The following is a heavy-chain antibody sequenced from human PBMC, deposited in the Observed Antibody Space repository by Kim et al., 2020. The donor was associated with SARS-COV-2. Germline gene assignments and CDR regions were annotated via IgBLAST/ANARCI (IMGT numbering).Heavy chain of an antibody. J-gene: IGHJ6*02. D-gene: IGHD3-16*01. CDR3: ARGGGLKSSYYYYYGMDV. CDR2: IKQDGSEK. CDR1: GFTFSSYW. V-gene: IGHV3-7*01. Sequence: GGSLRLSCAASGFTFSSYWMSWVRQAPGKGLEWVANIKQDGSEKYYVDSVKGRFTISRDNAKNSLYLQMNSLRAEDTAVYYCARGGGLKSSYYYYYGMDVWGQGTTVTVSS.